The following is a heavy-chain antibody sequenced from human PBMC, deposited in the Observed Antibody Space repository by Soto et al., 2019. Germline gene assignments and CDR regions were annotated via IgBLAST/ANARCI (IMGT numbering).Heavy chain of an antibody. Sequence: SANVSCKAHRGTFSSSAISWVGQFPGRGREWMGGSIPIFGTANYAQKFQGRVTITADESTSTAYMELSSLRSEDTAVYYCPRTIFLVVPAAMDGSFDPWGQGTLLTVS. V-gene: IGHV1-69*13. D-gene: IGHD2-2*01. J-gene: IGHJ5*02. CDR2: SIPIFGTA. CDR3: PRTIFLVVPAAMDGSFDP. CDR1: RGTFSSSA.